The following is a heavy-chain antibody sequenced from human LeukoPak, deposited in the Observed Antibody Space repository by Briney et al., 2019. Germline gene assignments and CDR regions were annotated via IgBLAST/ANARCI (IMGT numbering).Heavy chain of an antibody. Sequence: GGSLRLSCAASGFTVSSNYMSWVRQAPGRGLEWVSVIYSGGSTYYADSVKGRFTISRDNSKNTLYLQMNSLRAEDTAVYYCARSPYDSSGLIWGQGTMVTVSS. J-gene: IGHJ3*02. CDR3: ARSPYDSSGLI. V-gene: IGHV3-66*01. D-gene: IGHD3-22*01. CDR1: GFTVSSNY. CDR2: IYSGGST.